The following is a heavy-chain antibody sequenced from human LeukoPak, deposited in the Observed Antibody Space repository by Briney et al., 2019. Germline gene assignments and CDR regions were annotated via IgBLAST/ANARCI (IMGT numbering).Heavy chain of an antibody. Sequence: PSETLSLTCTVSNGSISSYYWSRIRQPPGKGLEWIGYILYSEGTNYNPSLKSRVSISVDTSKNQLSLKLTSVTAADTAVYYCARGPIFGVVYNWFDPWGQGTLVTVSS. CDR3: ARGPIFGVVYNWFDP. D-gene: IGHD3-3*01. CDR2: ILYSEGT. V-gene: IGHV4-59*01. CDR1: NGSISSYY. J-gene: IGHJ5*02.